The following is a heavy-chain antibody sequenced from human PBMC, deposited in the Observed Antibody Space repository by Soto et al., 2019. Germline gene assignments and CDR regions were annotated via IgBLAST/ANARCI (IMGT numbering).Heavy chain of an antibody. CDR3: ARGLRLGELSFPS. V-gene: IGHV1-69*01. CDR2: IIPIFGTA. J-gene: IGHJ5*01. CDR1: GGTFSSHA. D-gene: IGHD3-16*02. Sequence: QVQLVQSGAEGKKPGSSVKVSCKASGGTFSSHAISWVRQAPGQGLEWMGGIIPIFGTAKYAQNFQGRVTITAAESTSTTNMELSSLRSEDTAVYYCARGLRLGELSFPSWGHGSLVTVSS.